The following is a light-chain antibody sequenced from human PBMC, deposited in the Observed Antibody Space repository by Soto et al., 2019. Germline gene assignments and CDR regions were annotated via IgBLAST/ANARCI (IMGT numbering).Light chain of an antibody. CDR3: QQYYSYPT. CDR1: QSISSY. V-gene: IGKV1-39*01. CDR2: AAS. Sequence: DIQMSQSPSSPSASVGDRVTVTCRASQSISSYLNWYQQKPGKAPKLLIYAASTLQSGVPSRFSGSGSGTDFTLTISCLQSEDFATYYCQQYYSYPTFGQGTRLEIK. J-gene: IGKJ5*01.